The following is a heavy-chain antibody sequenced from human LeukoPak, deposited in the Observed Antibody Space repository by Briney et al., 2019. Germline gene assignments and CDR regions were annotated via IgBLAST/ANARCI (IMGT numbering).Heavy chain of an antibody. D-gene: IGHD6-19*01. CDR3: ARVKYSSGWYNY. J-gene: IGHJ4*02. Sequence: EASVKVSCKASGYTFTGYYMHWVRQAPGQGLEWMGWINPNSGGTNYAQKFQGRVTMTRDTSISTAYMELSRLRSDDTAVYYCARVKYSSGWYNYWGQGTLVTVSS. CDR2: INPNSGGT. CDR1: GYTFTGYY. V-gene: IGHV1-2*02.